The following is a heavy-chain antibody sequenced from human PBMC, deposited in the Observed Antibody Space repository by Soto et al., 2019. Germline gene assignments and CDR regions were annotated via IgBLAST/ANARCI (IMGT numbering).Heavy chain of an antibody. V-gene: IGHV3-30*03. Sequence: PGGSLRLSCAASGFTFSSYGMHWVRQAPGKGLEWVAVISYDGSNKYYADSVKGRFTVSRDNAKNSLYLQMNSLRAEDTAVYYCAGDPYYYGSAFWGQGTLVTVSS. CDR2: ISYDGSNK. CDR1: GFTFSSYG. CDR3: AGDPYYYGSAF. J-gene: IGHJ4*02. D-gene: IGHD3-10*01.